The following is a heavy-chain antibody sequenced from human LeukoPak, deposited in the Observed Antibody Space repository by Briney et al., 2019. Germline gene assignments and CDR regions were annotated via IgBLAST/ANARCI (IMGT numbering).Heavy chain of an antibody. J-gene: IGHJ3*02. D-gene: IGHD3-22*01. Sequence: PSETLSLTCTVSGGSISSSSYYWGWIRQPPGKGLEWIGSIYYSGSTYYNPSLKSRVTISVDTSKNQFSLKLSSVTAADTAVYYCAREGYYDSSGYYYRDAFDIWGQGTMVTVSS. CDR3: AREGYYDSSGYYYRDAFDI. V-gene: IGHV4-39*02. CDR2: IYYSGST. CDR1: GGSISSSSYY.